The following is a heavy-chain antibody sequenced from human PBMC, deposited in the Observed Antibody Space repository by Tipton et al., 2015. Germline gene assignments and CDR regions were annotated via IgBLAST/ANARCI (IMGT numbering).Heavy chain of an antibody. CDR3: AKDSSLEIALSGS. V-gene: IGHV3-23*01. CDR1: GFTFSSYA. J-gene: IGHJ5*02. D-gene: IGHD3-3*01. CDR2: ISGSGGHT. Sequence: SLRLSCEGSGFTFSSYAMSWVRQAPGKGLEWVSGISGSGGHTYYSDSAKGRFTISRDNYKNTLYLYMNSLRAEDTAVYFCAKDSSLEIALSGSWGQGTLVTVSS.